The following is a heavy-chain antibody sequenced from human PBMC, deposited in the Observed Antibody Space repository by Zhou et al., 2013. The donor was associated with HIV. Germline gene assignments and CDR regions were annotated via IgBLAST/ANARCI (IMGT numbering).Heavy chain of an antibody. CDR3: ARGEDSGYSYYYYGMDV. CDR1: GGTFSSYA. Sequence: QVQLVQSGAEVKKPGSSVKVSCKASGGTFSSYAISWVRQAPGQGLEWMGGIIPIFGTANYAQKFQGRVTITTDESTSTAYMELSSLRSEDTAVYYCARGEDSGYSYYYYGMDVWGQGDHGSPSP. J-gene: IGHJ6*02. CDR2: IIPIFGTA. D-gene: IGHD5-12*01. V-gene: IGHV1-69*05.